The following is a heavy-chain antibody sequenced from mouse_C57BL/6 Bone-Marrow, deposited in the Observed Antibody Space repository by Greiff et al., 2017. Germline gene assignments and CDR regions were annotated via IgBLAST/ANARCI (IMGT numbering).Heavy chain of an antibody. CDR1: GYSFTDYN. CDR2: INPNYGTT. D-gene: IGHD2-5*01. J-gene: IGHJ3*01. CDR3: ASSNWWVSWFAY. V-gene: IGHV1-39*01. Sequence: VQPQQSGPELVKPGASVKISCKASGYSFTDYNMNWVKQSNGKSLEWIGVINPNYGTTSYNQKFKGKATLTVDKSSSTAYMQLNSLTSEDSAVYYCASSNWWVSWFAYWGQGTLVTVSA.